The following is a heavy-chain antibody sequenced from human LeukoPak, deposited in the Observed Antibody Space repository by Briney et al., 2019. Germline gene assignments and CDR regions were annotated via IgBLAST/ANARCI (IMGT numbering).Heavy chain of an antibody. CDR3: ARDGQSQTTYSGYYFDY. V-gene: IGHV3-9*01. J-gene: IGHJ4*02. CDR1: GFTFDDYA. CDR2: ISWNSGSI. Sequence: GGSLRLSCAASGFTFDDYAMHWVRQAPGKGLEWVSGISWNSGSIGYADSVKGRFTISRDNAKNSLYLQMNSLRAEDTAVYYCARDGQSQTTYSGYYFDYWGQGTLVTVSS. D-gene: IGHD3-22*01.